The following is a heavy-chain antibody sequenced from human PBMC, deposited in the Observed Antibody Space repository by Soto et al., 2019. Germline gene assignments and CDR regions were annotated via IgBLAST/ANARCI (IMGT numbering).Heavy chain of an antibody. J-gene: IGHJ4*02. Sequence: VQLVKSVAAVRKPGPSVKVSCKASGGTFSNYPIAWVRQAPGQGLEWMGGIIPIFGEANYAQRFRGRVTITADEATITAYMELSSLRSDDTAVDDCAIALEKFEFMTGAYDYWGSGTLVTVSA. CDR3: AIALEKFEFMTGAYDY. CDR1: GGTFSNYP. CDR2: IIPIFGEA. D-gene: IGHD3-9*01. V-gene: IGHV1-69*01.